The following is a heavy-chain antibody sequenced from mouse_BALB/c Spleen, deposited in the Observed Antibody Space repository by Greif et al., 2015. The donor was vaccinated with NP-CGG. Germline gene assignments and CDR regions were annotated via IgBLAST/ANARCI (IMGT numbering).Heavy chain of an antibody. CDR2: IWGDGST. CDR1: RFSLTSYG. Sequence: VQLVESGPGLVAPSQSLSITCTVSRFSLTSYGVSWVRQPPGKGLEWLGVIWGDGSTNYHSALISRLSISKDNSKSQVFLKLNSLQTDDTATYYCAKGRYVESLYYAMDYWGQGTSVTVSS. J-gene: IGHJ4*01. CDR3: AKGRYVESLYYAMDY. V-gene: IGHV2-3*01. D-gene: IGHD2-14*01.